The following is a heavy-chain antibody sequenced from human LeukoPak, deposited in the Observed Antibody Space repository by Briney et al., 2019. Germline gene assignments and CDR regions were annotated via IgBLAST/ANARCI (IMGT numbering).Heavy chain of an antibody. J-gene: IGHJ3*02. Sequence: GGSLRLSCAASGFTFSSYGMHWVRQAPGKGLEWVAVIWYDGSNKYYADSVKGRFTISRDNSKNTLYLQMNSLRAEDTAVYYCARDPGRWLQPDAFDIWGQGTIVSVSS. V-gene: IGHV3-33*01. CDR2: IWYDGSNK. CDR3: ARDPGRWLQPDAFDI. CDR1: GFTFSSYG. D-gene: IGHD5-24*01.